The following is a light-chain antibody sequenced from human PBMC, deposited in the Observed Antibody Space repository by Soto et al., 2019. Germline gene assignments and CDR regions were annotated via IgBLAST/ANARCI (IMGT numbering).Light chain of an antibody. CDR1: QSVSSY. J-gene: IGKJ2*02. CDR3: QQRSNWPPGCT. CDR2: DAS. V-gene: IGKV3-11*01. Sequence: EIVLTQSPATLSLSPGERATLSCRASQSVSSYLAWYQQKPGQAPRLLIYDASNRATGIPARFSGSGSGTDFTLTISSLEPEYFAVYYCQQRSNWPPGCTFGQGTKLEIK.